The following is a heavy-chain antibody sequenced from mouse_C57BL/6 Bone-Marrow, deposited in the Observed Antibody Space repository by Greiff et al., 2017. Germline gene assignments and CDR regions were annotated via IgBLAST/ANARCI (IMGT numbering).Heavy chain of an antibody. V-gene: IGHV1-59*01. CDR2: IDPSDSYT. Sequence: QVQLQQPGAELVRPGTSVKLSCKASGYTFTSDWMHWVKQRPGQGLEWIGVIDPSDSYTNYNQKFKGKATLTVDTSSSTAYMQLSSLTSEDAAVYYCARFDGLMDYWGQGTSVTVSS. J-gene: IGHJ4*01. CDR3: ARFDGLMDY. CDR1: GYTFTSDW. D-gene: IGHD2-3*01.